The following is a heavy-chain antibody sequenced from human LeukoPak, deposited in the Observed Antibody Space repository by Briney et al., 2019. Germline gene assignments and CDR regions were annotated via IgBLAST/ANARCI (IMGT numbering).Heavy chain of an antibody. D-gene: IGHD3-22*01. J-gene: IGHJ3*02. CDR2: ISYDGSNK. CDR1: GFTFSSYG. Sequence: GGSLRLSCAASGFTFSSYGMHWVRQAPGKGLEWVAVISYDGSNKYYADSVKGRFTISRDNSKNTLYLQMNSLRAEDTAVYYCASDLITMIAVSNAFDIWGQGTMVTVSS. CDR3: ASDLITMIAVSNAFDI. V-gene: IGHV3-30*03.